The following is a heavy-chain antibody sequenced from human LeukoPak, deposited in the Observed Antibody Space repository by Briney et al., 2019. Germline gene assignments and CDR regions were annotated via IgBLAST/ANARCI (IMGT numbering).Heavy chain of an antibody. CDR3: ARGIAVAGTLTDFDY. V-gene: IGHV1-2*02. Sequence: GASVKVSCKASGYTFTGYYMHWVRQAPGQGLEWMGWINLNSGGTNYAQKFQGRVTMTRDTSISTAYMELSRLRSDDTAVYYCARGIAVAGTLTDFDYWGQGTLVTVSS. CDR1: GYTFTGYY. CDR2: INLNSGGT. J-gene: IGHJ4*02. D-gene: IGHD6-19*01.